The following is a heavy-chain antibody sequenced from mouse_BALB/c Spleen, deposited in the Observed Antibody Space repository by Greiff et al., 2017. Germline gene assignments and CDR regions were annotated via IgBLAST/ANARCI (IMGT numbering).Heavy chain of an antibody. CDR3: ARGVITTGFAY. Sequence: QVQLQQSGAELAKPGASVKMSCKASGYTFTSYWMHWVKQRPGQGLEWIGYINPSTGYTEYNQKFKDKATLTADKSSSTAYMQLSSLTSEDSAVYYCARGVITTGFAYWGQGTLVTVSA. V-gene: IGHV1-7*01. CDR1: GYTFTSYW. D-gene: IGHD2-4*01. J-gene: IGHJ3*01. CDR2: INPSTGYT.